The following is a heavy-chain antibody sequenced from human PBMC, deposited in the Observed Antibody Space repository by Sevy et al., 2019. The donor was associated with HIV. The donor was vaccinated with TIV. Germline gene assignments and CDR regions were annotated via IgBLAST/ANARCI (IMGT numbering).Heavy chain of an antibody. CDR1: GFTFSSYW. CDR3: ARAQQVTMLVVIGGLYFDF. Sequence: GGSLRLPCTASGFTFSSYWMTWVRQAPGKGLEWVANIKQDMSEKYYADSVKGRFTISRDNARNSLYLQMESLRAEDTAVYYCARAQQVTMLVVIGGLYFDFWGQGTLVTVSS. D-gene: IGHD3-22*01. V-gene: IGHV3-7*01. J-gene: IGHJ4*02. CDR2: IKQDMSEK.